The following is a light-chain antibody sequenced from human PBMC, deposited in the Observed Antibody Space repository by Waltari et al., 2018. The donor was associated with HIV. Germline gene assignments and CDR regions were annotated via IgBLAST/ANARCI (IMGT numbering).Light chain of an antibody. J-gene: IGLJ3*02. CDR3: SSYTVRNTWV. CDR1: SSDFRDFKS. V-gene: IGLV2-14*01. CDR2: EVF. Sequence: QSALTQPDSVSAYPGQSITISCPGCSSDFRDFKSVSWYQHHPGKAPKLMIFEVFNRPSGVSDRFSGSKSGNTASLTISGLQTEDEADYYCSSYTVRNTWVFGGGTKLTVL.